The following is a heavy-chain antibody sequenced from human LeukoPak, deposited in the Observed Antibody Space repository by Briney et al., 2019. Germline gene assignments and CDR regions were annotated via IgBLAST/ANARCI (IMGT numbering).Heavy chain of an antibody. J-gene: IGHJ1*01. CDR1: GFNFSNYD. D-gene: IGHD2-21*02. V-gene: IGHV3-30*02. CDR2: IRYDGSDK. CDR3: AKGDTS. Sequence: PGGSLRLYCAASGFNFSNYDIHWVRQAPGRGLEWVAFIRYDGSDKYYADSVKGRFTISRDNSKNTLYLQMNSLRTEDTAVYYCAKGDTSWGQGTLVTVSS.